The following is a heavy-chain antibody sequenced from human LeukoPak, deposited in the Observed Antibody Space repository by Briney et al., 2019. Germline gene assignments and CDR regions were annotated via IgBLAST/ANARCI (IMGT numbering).Heavy chain of an antibody. D-gene: IGHD3-22*01. CDR1: GGTFSSYA. CDR2: ISYDGSNK. V-gene: IGHV3-30-3*01. CDR3: ARDLNYYDSSGYYPGSYFDY. J-gene: IGHJ4*02. Sequence: SCKASGGTFSSYAMHWVRQAPGKGLEWVAVISYDGSNKCYADSVKGRFTISRDNSKNTLYLQMNSLRAEDTAVYYCARDLNYYDSSGYYPGSYFDYWGQGTLVTVSS.